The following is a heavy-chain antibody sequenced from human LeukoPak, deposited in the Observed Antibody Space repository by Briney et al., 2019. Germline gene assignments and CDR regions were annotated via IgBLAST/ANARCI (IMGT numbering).Heavy chain of an antibody. Sequence: SETLPLTCAVYGESLNYYYWSWIRQSPEKGLEWIGEVFDGKTTNYNPSLKSRVTISAVTSSNQFSLNLKSVTAADTAVYYCASGAWATRLHSWAQGTLVIVSS. D-gene: IGHD5-24*01. V-gene: IGHV4-34*12. CDR3: ASGAWATRLHS. CDR2: VFDGKTT. CDR1: GESLNYYY. J-gene: IGHJ4*02.